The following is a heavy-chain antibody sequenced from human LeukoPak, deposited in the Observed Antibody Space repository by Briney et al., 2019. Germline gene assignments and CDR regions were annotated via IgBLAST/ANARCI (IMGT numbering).Heavy chain of an antibody. D-gene: IGHD6-19*01. Sequence: GGSLRLSCAASGFTLSNAWMSWVRQAPGKGLEWVANIKQDGSVQFYMDSLKGRFSVSRDNAKNSLYLQMNGLRVEDTAVYYCTRLQIAVAGPNWFDPWGQGTLVTVSS. V-gene: IGHV3-7*01. CDR2: IKQDGSVQ. J-gene: IGHJ5*02. CDR3: TRLQIAVAGPNWFDP. CDR1: GFTLSNAW.